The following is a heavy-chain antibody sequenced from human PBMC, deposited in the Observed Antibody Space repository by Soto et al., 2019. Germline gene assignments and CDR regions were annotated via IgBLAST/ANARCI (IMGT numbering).Heavy chain of an antibody. J-gene: IGHJ4*02. D-gene: IGHD3-16*02. CDR2: VSGNGRST. Sequence: DVQLLESGGGLVQPGESLRLSCAASGFSLSNYAKNWVRQAPGKGPEWVAGVSGNGRSTYYADSVKGRFTISRDNSKYTLFLEMNCLRADDTAVYYCAKRARDRYNSPIDYWGQGTLVTVSS. V-gene: IGHV3-23*01. CDR3: AKRARDRYNSPIDY. CDR1: GFSLSNYA.